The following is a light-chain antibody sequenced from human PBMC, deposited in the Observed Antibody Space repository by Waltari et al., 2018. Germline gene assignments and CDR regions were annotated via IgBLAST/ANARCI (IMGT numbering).Light chain of an antibody. CDR1: QSVSGNC. CDR2: AAS. CDR3: QQCGGSPYT. Sequence: ETVLTQSPGTLSLSPGERATLSCRASQSVSGNCLAWYQQKPGQSPRLLIYAASSRVAGLPDRCSGSGSGTDFTLTISRLEPEDFAVYYCQQCGGSPYTFGQGTNLEIK. V-gene: IGKV3-20*01. J-gene: IGKJ2*01.